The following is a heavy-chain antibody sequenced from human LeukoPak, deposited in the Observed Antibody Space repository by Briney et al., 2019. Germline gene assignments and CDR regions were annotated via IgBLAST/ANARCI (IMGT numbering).Heavy chain of an antibody. D-gene: IGHD4-17*01. J-gene: IGHJ4*02. V-gene: IGHV4-59*01. CDR3: ASEGDYGDYAY. Sequence: SETLSLTCTVSGGSITNYYWSWIRQPPGKGLEWIGEINHSGSTNYNPSLKSRVTISVDTSKNQFSLKLSSVTAADTAVYYCASEGDYGDYAYWGQGTLVTVSS. CDR1: GGSITNYY. CDR2: INHSGST.